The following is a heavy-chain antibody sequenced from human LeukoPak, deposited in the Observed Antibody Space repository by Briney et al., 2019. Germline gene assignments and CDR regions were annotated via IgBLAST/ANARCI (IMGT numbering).Heavy chain of an antibody. CDR2: IKSKTDGGTT. CDR3: TTNEYLQWGLSSTPFLDV. D-gene: IGHD1-26*01. CDR1: GFTFSNAW. Sequence: PGGSLRLSCAASGFTFSNAWMSWVRQAPGKGLEWVGRIKSKTDGGTTDYATPVKGRFTISRDDSKNTLYLQMNSLKTEDTAVYYCTTNEYLQWGLSSTPFLDVWGKGTTVTVSS. V-gene: IGHV3-15*01. J-gene: IGHJ6*04.